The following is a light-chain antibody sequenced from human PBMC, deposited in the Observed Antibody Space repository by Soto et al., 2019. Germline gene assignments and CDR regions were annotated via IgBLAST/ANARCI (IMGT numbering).Light chain of an antibody. V-gene: IGKV1-5*03. CDR1: QTISSW. Sequence: DIQMTQSPSTLSGSVGDRVTITCRASQTISSWLAWYQQKPGKAPKLLIYKASTLKSGVPSRFSGSGSGTEFTLTISSLQPDEFATYYCQHYNSYSEAFGQGTKGDIK. CDR2: KAS. J-gene: IGKJ1*01. CDR3: QHYNSYSEA.